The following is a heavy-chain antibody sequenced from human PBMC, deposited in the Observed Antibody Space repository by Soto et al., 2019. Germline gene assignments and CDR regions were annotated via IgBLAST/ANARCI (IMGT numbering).Heavy chain of an antibody. CDR2: VSSTGST. V-gene: IGHV4-4*07. D-gene: IGHD6-13*01. CDR3: TRGVPAAGTDWFDP. CDR1: GGSISNYY. Sequence: SETLSLTCTVSGGSISNYYWSWIRQPAEKRLEWIGRVSSTGSTYYNPSLKSRVTISVDTSKNQVSLNLTSVTAADTAVYYCTRGVPAAGTDWFDPWGQGALVTVSS. J-gene: IGHJ5*02.